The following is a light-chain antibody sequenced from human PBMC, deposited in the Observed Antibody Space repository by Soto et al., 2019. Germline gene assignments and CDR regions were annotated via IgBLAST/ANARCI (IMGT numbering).Light chain of an antibody. J-gene: IGKJ3*01. CDR3: QQYGSATFT. V-gene: IGKV3-20*01. CDR2: GVS. CDR1: QSVSSSF. Sequence: DIILTQSPGTLSLSPGDRATLSCRSSQSVSSSFFAWYQQRPGQAPRLLIHGVSSRATGIPDRFIGSGSGTDFTLTINRLEHEDFALHFCQQYGSATFTFGPGTKLEIK.